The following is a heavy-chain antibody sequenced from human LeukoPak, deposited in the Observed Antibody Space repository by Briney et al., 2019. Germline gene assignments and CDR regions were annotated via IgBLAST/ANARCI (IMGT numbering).Heavy chain of an antibody. J-gene: IGHJ4*02. CDR2: IGDDGNAT. D-gene: IGHD3-10*01. CDR3: SKEEGWGVNVLDY. Sequence: GGSLRLSRAASGFSFSGYGMHWVRQAPGQGLEWVAVIGDDGNATKYADFVRGRFTISRDNSEKTLYLQMDSLRGDDTAVYYCSKEEGWGVNVLDYWGQGTRVAVST. CDR1: GFSFSGYG. V-gene: IGHV3-30*18.